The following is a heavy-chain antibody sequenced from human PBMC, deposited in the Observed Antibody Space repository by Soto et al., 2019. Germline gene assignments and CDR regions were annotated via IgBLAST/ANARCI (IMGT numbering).Heavy chain of an antibody. CDR2: INVYNGNT. CDR3: ARDLWGYCGTDCYPLDV. J-gene: IGHJ6*02. CDR1: GYTFIRYG. V-gene: IGHV1-18*01. D-gene: IGHD2-21*02. Sequence: ASVKVSCKASGYTFIRYGISWVRQAPGQGLEWMGWINVYNGNTNYAQKLQGRVTMTTDTSTSTAYMELRSLRSDDTAVYYCARDLWGYCGTDCYPLDVWGQGTTVTVSS.